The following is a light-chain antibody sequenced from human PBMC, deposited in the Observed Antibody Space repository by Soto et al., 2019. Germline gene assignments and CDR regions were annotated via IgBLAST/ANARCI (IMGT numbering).Light chain of an antibody. CDR1: NKDIGLHDF. Sequence: QSVLTQPASVSGSPGQSITISCTGTNKDIGLHDFVSWHQQHPGKAPKFIIYGISNRPSGVSNRFSGSKSGNTASLTISGLQVDDEAHYYCSSYTSTFTWVFGEGTKVTVL. J-gene: IGLJ3*02. CDR2: GIS. CDR3: SSYTSTFTWV. V-gene: IGLV2-14*01.